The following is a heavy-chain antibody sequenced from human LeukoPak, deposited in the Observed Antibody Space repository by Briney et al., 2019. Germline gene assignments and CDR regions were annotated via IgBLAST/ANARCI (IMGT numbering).Heavy chain of an antibody. V-gene: IGHV3-23*01. J-gene: IGHJ2*01. D-gene: IGHD3-3*01. CDR1: GFTFSSSW. CDR2: ISDNGAGT. CDR3: AKRSLSGTWYFDL. Sequence: GGSLRLSCAASGFTFSSSWMSWVRQAPGKGLEWVSSISDNGAGTFYADSVKGRFTISRDNSDETLYLQMNSLRAEDTAVYYCAKRSLSGTWYFDLWGRGTLVIVSS.